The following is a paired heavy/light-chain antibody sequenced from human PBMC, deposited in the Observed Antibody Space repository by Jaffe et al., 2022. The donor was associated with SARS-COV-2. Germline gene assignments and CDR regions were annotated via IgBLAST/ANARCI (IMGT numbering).Light chain of an antibody. J-gene: IGKJ4*01. CDR3: QQYNNWPLT. Sequence: EIVMTQSPATLSVFPGERATLSCRASQSLSSNLAWYQQKPGQAPRLLFYGASTRATGLPARFNGSGSGTEFTLTISSLQSEDFAVYYCQQYNNWPLTFGGGTKVEIK. V-gene: IGKV3-15*01. CDR1: QSLSSN. CDR2: GAS.
Heavy chain of an antibody. CDR2: ISYDGGNK. J-gene: IGHJ4*02. V-gene: IGHV3-30-3*01. CDR1: GFTFRSCA. Sequence: QVQLVESGGGVVQPGRSLRLSCAASGFTFRSCALHWVRQAPGKGLEWVAVISYDGGNKRYADSVEGRFTISRDNSKNTLYLQMNSLRAEDTAVYYCARGRVEMPTHHDYWGQGTLVTVSS. D-gene: IGHD2-15*01. CDR3: ARGRVEMPTHHDY.